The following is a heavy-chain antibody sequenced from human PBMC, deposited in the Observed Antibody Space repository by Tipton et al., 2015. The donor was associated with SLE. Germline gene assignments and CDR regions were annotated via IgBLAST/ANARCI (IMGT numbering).Heavy chain of an antibody. J-gene: IGHJ5*02. CDR2: IYYSGST. D-gene: IGHD2-21*01. CDR1: GGSISSSSYY. CDR3: ARAGGGDSNWFDP. V-gene: IGHV4-39*07. Sequence: TPSLTCTVSGGSISSSSYYWGWIRQPPGKGLEWIGSIYYSGSTYYNPSLKSRVTISVDTSKNQFSLKLSSVTAADTAVYYCARAGGGDSNWFDPWGQGTLVTVPS.